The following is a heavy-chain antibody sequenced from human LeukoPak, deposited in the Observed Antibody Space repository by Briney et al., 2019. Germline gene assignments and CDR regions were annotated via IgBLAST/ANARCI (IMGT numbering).Heavy chain of an antibody. D-gene: IGHD6-6*01. Sequence: SETLSLTCTVSGGSISSGGYYWSWIRQPPGKGLEWIGEINHSGSTNYNPPLKSRVTISVDTSKNQFSLKLSSVTAADTAVYYCARRANSSSTFDYWGQGTLVTVSS. CDR3: ARRANSSSTFDY. V-gene: IGHV4-39*07. CDR1: GGSISSGGYY. CDR2: INHSGST. J-gene: IGHJ4*02.